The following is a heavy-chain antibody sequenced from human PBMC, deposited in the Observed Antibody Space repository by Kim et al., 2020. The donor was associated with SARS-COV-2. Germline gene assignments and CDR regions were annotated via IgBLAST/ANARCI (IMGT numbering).Heavy chain of an antibody. CDR2: IYYSGST. J-gene: IGHJ2*01. D-gene: IGHD6-19*01. Sequence: SETLSLTCTVSGGSISSYYWSWIRQPPGKGLEWIGYIYYSGSTNYNPSLKSRVTISVDTSKNQFSLKLSSVTAADTAVYYCARVSGIAVAGAHWYFDLWGRGTLVTVSS. CDR3: ARVSGIAVAGAHWYFDL. CDR1: GGSISSYY. V-gene: IGHV4-59*01.